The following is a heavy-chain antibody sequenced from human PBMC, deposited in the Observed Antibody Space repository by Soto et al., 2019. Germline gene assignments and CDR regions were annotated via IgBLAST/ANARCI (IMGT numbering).Heavy chain of an antibody. CDR3: AKVWFGEFHYYGIDV. D-gene: IGHD3-10*01. V-gene: IGHV3-23*01. CDR2: ISGSGGST. Sequence: GGSLRLSCAASGFTFSSYAMSWVRQAPGKGLEWVSAISGSGGSTYYADSVKGRFTISTDNSKNTLYLQMNSLSAEDTAVYYFAKVWFGEFHYYGIDVWGQGTTVTVSS. CDR1: GFTFSSYA. J-gene: IGHJ6*02.